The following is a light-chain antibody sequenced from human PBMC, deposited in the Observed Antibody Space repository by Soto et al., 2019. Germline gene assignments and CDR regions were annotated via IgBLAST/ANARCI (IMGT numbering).Light chain of an antibody. CDR1: SGINVGTYR. CDR2: YKSDSDK. CDR3: MIWHSSAVV. V-gene: IGLV5-45*02. Sequence: QPVLTQPSSLSASPGASASLTCTLRSGINVGTYRIYWYQQKPGSPPQYLLRYKSDSDKQQGSGVPSRFSGSKDASANAGILLISGLQSEDEADYYCMIWHSSAVVFGGGTKLTAL. J-gene: IGLJ2*01.